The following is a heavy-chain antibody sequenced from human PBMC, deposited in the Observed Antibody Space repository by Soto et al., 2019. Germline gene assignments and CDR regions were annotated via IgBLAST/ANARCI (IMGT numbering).Heavy chain of an antibody. CDR3: AKRPTYYYDSSGYYFDY. J-gene: IGHJ4*02. Sequence: GGSLRLSCAASGFTFSSHAMSWVRQAPGKGLEWVSAISGSGGSTYYADSVKGRFTISRDNSKNTLFLQMNSLRAEDTAVYYCAKRPTYYYDSSGYYFDYWGQGTLVTVSS. V-gene: IGHV3-23*01. CDR1: GFTFSSHA. D-gene: IGHD3-22*01. CDR2: ISGSGGST.